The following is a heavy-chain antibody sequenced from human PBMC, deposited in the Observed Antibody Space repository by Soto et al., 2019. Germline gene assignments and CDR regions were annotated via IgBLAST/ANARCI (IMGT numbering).Heavy chain of an antibody. CDR1: GGTFSSYA. J-gene: IGHJ6*02. Sequence: GASVKVSCKASGGTFSSYAISCVRQAPGQGLEWMGGIIPIFGTANYAQKFQGRVTITADESTSTAYMELSSLRSEDTAVYYCARPHCSSTSCFPETYYYYYGIDVWGQGTTVTVSS. CDR2: IIPIFGTA. D-gene: IGHD2-2*01. V-gene: IGHV1-69*13. CDR3: ARPHCSSTSCFPETYYYYYGIDV.